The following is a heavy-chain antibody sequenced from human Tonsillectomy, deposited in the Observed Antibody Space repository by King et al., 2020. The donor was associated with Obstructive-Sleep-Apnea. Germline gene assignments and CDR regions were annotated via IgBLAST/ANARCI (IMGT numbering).Heavy chain of an antibody. Sequence: QLVQSGGGLVQPGGSLRLSCAASGFTLSSYWMSWVRQAPGKGLEWVANIKQDGSEKYYVDSVKGRFTISRDNAKNSLYLQRNSLRAGDTAVYYCARYYESSGYWYFDLWGRGTLVTVSS. V-gene: IGHV3-7*03. D-gene: IGHD3-22*01. CDR1: GFTLSSYW. J-gene: IGHJ2*01. CDR2: IKQDGSEK. CDR3: ARYYESSGYWYFDL.